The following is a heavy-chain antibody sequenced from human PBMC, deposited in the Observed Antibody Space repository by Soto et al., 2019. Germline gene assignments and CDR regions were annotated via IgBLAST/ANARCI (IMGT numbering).Heavy chain of an antibody. J-gene: IGHJ6*02. D-gene: IGHD5-18*01. CDR1: GFTFSSYG. Sequence: QVQLVESGGGVVQPGRSLRLSCAASGFTFSSYGMHWVRQAPGKGREWVAVISYDGSNKYYADCVKGRFTISRDNSKNTLYLQMNSLRAEDTAVYYCAKDRGTAMARYGMDVWGQGTTVTVSS. CDR2: ISYDGSNK. CDR3: AKDRGTAMARYGMDV. V-gene: IGHV3-30*18.